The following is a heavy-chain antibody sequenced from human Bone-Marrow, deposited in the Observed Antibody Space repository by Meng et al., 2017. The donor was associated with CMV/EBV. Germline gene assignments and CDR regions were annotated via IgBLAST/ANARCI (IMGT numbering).Heavy chain of an antibody. Sequence: GGSLRLSCTASGFTFGDYAMSWVRQAPGKGLEWVGFIRSKAYGGTTEYAASVKGRFTISRDDSKSIAYLQMNSLKTEDTAVYYCTRGTRGANDYWGQGTLVTVSS. V-gene: IGHV3-49*04. CDR2: IRSKAYGGTT. D-gene: IGHD1-7*01. CDR3: TRGTRGANDY. J-gene: IGHJ4*02. CDR1: GFTFGDYA.